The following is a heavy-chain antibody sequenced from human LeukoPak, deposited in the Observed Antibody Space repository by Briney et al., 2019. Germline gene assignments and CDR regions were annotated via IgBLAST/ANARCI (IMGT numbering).Heavy chain of an antibody. CDR2: IIPIFGTA. J-gene: IGHJ5*02. V-gene: IGHV1-69*01. CDR1: GGTFSSYA. CDR3: ARSPDDFWSGYENWFDP. Sequence: SVKVSCKASGGTFSSYAISWVRQAPGQGLEWMGGIIPIFGTATYAQKFQGRVTITADESTSTAYMELSSLRSEDTAVYYCARSPDDFWSGYENWFDPWGHGTLVTVSS. D-gene: IGHD3-3*01.